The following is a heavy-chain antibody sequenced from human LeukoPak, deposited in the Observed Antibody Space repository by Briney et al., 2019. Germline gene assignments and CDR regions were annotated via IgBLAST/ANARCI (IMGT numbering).Heavy chain of an antibody. CDR1: GGSISSNNYF. CDR2: IYDSGST. Sequence: RSSETLSLTCTVSGGSISSNNYFWGWIRQPPGKGLERIGSIYDSGSTYYNPSLKSRVTISVDTSKNQFSLKLNSVTAADTAMYYCQSRFLEWLLDYWGQGTLVTVSS. V-gene: IGHV4-39*01. D-gene: IGHD3-3*01. CDR3: QSRFLEWLLDY. J-gene: IGHJ4*02.